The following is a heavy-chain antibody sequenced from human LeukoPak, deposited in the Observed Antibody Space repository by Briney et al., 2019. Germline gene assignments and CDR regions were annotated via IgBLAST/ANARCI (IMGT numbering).Heavy chain of an antibody. J-gene: IGHJ4*02. CDR1: GFTFSSCA. D-gene: IGHD5-12*01. CDR2: ISGSGGST. V-gene: IGHV3-23*01. CDR3: AKDLLSGYDGPFDY. Sequence: GGSLRLSCAASGFTFSSCAMSWVRQAPGKGLEWVSAISGSGGSTYYADSVKGRFTISRDNSKNTLYLQMNSLRAEDTAVYYCAKDLLSGYDGPFDYWGQGTLVTVSS.